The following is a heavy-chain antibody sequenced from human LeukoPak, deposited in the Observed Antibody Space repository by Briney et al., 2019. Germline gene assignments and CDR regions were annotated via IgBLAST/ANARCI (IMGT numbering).Heavy chain of an antibody. CDR2: ITGSGGST. D-gene: IGHD3-22*01. CDR3: AKAYYYDSSGYYHFGPIDY. V-gene: IGHV3-23*01. CDR1: GFTFSSYA. Sequence: GGSLRLSCAASGFTFSSYAMRWVRQAPGKGLEWVSAITGSGGSTYYADSVKGRFTISRDNSKNTLYLQMNSLRAEDTAVYYCAKAYYYDSSGYYHFGPIDYWGQGTLVTVSS. J-gene: IGHJ4*02.